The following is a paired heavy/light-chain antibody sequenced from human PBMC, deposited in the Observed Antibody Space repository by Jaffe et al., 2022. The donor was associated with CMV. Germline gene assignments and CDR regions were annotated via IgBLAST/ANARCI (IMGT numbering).Light chain of an antibody. Sequence: QSALTQPPSASGSPGQSVTISCTGTSTDFADYNFVSWYQQHPGRAPKLIIYEVTKRPSGVPDRFSGSKSDNTASLTISGLQADDEADYYCSLYAGDTLFGGGTKLAVL. CDR3: SLYAGDTL. J-gene: IGLJ3*02. CDR2: EVT. CDR1: STDFADYNF. V-gene: IGLV2-8*01.
Heavy chain of an antibody. CDR2: LDPEDGET. J-gene: IGHJ6*03. V-gene: IGHV1-24*01. D-gene: IGHD3-9*01. CDR3: TTAEIDNDYYYYYMDV. Sequence: QVQLLQSGAEVRKPGASVKVSCKVSGHSLIELSIHWVRQAPGKGLEWVGGLDPEDGETVYAQKFRGRVTMTQDTVTDTAYMEVSGLTSEDTAMYYCTTAEIDNDYYYYYMDVWGNGTTVAVSS. CDR1: GHSLIELS.